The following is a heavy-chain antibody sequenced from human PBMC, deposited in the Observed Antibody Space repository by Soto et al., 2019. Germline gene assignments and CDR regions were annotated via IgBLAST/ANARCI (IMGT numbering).Heavy chain of an antibody. D-gene: IGHD3-3*01. Sequence: QVQLVESGGGVVQPERSLRLSCAASGFTFSSYGMHWVRQAPGKGLEWVAVISYDGSKKYYADSVKGRFTISRDNSKNTLYLQMNSLRAEDTAVYYCAKGPSYYDFWSGYYRGVSGYYGLDVWGQGTTVTVSS. CDR1: GFTFSSYG. CDR2: ISYDGSKK. CDR3: AKGPSYYDFWSGYYRGVSGYYGLDV. V-gene: IGHV3-30*18. J-gene: IGHJ6*02.